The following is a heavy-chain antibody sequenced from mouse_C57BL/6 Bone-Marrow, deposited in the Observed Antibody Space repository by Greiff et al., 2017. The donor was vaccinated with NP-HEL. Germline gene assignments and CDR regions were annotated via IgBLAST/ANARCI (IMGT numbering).Heavy chain of an antibody. D-gene: IGHD2-1*01. J-gene: IGHJ3*01. V-gene: IGHV1-54*01. CDR1: GYAFTNYL. Sequence: QVQLKQSGAELVRPGTSVKVSCKASGYAFTNYLIEWVKQRPGQGLEWIGVINPGSGGTNYNEKFKGKATLTADKSSSTAYMQLSSLTSEDSAVYFCAREVYYGNYVGFAYWGQGTLVTVSA. CDR2: INPGSGGT. CDR3: AREVYYGNYVGFAY.